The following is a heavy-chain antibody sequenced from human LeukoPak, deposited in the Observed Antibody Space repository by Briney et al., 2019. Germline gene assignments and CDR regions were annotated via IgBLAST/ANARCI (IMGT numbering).Heavy chain of an antibody. CDR3: ARCGYSDAWSCDH. D-gene: IGHD5-18*01. V-gene: IGHV1-3*04. CDR2: INTGNGNT. CDR1: GYTFTSYT. J-gene: IGHJ5*02. Sequence: GASVKVSCKPSGYTFTSYTIHWVRQAPGQRLEWMGWINTGNGNTEYSQKFQGRVTVTTDTSASTAYMELSSLRSEHTAVYYCARCGYSDAWSCDHWGQGTLVTVSS.